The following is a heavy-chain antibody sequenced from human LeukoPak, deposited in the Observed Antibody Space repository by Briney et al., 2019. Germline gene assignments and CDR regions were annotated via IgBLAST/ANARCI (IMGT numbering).Heavy chain of an antibody. CDR3: ARMEGPSWFDP. J-gene: IGHJ5*02. Sequence: GESLKISCKGSGSRFTSYWIGWVRQMPGKGLEWMGIIYPGDPDTSYSPSFQGQVTIPADKSISTAYLQWSSLKASDTAMYYCARMEGPSWFDPWGQGTLVTVSS. D-gene: IGHD3-3*01. CDR1: GSRFTSYW. V-gene: IGHV5-51*01. CDR2: IYPGDPDT.